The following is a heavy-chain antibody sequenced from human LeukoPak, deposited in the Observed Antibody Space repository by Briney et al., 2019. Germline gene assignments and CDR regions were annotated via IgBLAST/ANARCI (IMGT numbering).Heavy chain of an antibody. D-gene: IGHD6-13*01. CDR1: GFTFSSYW. V-gene: IGHV3-7*01. CDR2: IKQDGSEK. Sequence: GGSLRLSCAASGFTFSSYWMSWVRQAPGKGLEWVANIKQDGSEKYYVDSVKGRFTISRDNAKNSLYLQMISLRAEDTAVYYCARIGSSSWYYFDYWGQGTLVTVSS. CDR3: ARIGSSSWYYFDY. J-gene: IGHJ4*02.